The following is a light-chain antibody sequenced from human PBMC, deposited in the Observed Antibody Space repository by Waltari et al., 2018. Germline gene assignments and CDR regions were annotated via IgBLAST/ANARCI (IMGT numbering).Light chain of an antibody. Sequence: EIVLTQSPGTLSLSPGERATLPCRASQSVSMALAWYQQNPGQAPRLLIYGASNRATGIPDRFSGSGSGTDFSLIISRLEPEDFAVYYCQHYVSLPVTFGQGTKVEIK. CDR2: GAS. CDR3: QHYVSLPVT. CDR1: QSVSMA. V-gene: IGKV3-20*01. J-gene: IGKJ1*01.